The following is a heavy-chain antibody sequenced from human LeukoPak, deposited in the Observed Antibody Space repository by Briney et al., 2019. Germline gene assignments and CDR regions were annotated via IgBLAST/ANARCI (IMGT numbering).Heavy chain of an antibody. CDR1: GASFSSYA. D-gene: IGHD2-8*02. V-gene: IGHV1-69*06. Sequence: ASVKVSCKASGASFSSYAISWVRQAPGQGLDWMGQIIPVVGSTNYAHKFQGRVTITADKSTRTASLDLTGLTSADTAIYFCEMYCIGGDSNLVPYWGQGTLVTVSS. CDR3: EMYCIGGDSNLVPY. CDR2: IIPVVGST. J-gene: IGHJ4*02.